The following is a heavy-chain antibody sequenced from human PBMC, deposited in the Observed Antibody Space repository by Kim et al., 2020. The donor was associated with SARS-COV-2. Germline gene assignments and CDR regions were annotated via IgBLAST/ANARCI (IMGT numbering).Heavy chain of an antibody. CDR2: ISVYNGNT. V-gene: IGHV1-18*01. CDR1: GYTFTSYG. CDR3: ARDSDYSYYCIMDV. Sequence: ASVKVSCKASGYTFTSYGFTWVRQAPGQGLEWMGWISVYNGNTNYAQNFQGRVTMTTDTSTSTGYMELRSLRSDDTAVYYCARDSDYSYYCIMDVWGQGTTVTVSS. D-gene: IGHD4-17*01. J-gene: IGHJ6*01.